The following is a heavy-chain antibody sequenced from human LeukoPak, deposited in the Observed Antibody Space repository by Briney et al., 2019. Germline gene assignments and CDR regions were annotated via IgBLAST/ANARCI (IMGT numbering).Heavy chain of an antibody. D-gene: IGHD1-26*01. CDR3: ARGGYSGSYGSYDY. Sequence: SETLSLTCAVYGGSFSGYYWSWIRQPPGKGLEWIGEINHSGSTNYNPSLKSRVTISVDTSKNQSSLKLSSVTAADTAVYYCARGGYSGSYGSYDYWGQGTLVTVSS. J-gene: IGHJ4*02. V-gene: IGHV4-34*01. CDR2: INHSGST. CDR1: GGSFSGYY.